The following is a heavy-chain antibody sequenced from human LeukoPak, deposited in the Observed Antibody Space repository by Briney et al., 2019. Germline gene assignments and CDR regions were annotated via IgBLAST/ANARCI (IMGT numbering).Heavy chain of an antibody. V-gene: IGHV5-51*01. CDR3: ARTHSGSYYGDAFDI. CDR2: ISPGDSET. Sequence: GESLKISCKGSGYSFASYWIGWVRQMPGKGLEWMGIISPGDSETRYSPSFQGQVTISADKSISTAYLQWSSLKASDTAMYYCARTHSGSYYGDAFDIWGQGTMVTVSS. D-gene: IGHD1-26*01. CDR1: GYSFASYW. J-gene: IGHJ3*02.